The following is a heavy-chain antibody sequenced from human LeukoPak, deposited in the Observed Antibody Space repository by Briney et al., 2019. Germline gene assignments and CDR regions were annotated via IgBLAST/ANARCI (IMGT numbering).Heavy chain of an antibody. Sequence: ASVKVSCKASGYTFTGYYMHWVRQAPGQGLEWMGWINPNSGGTNYAQKFQGRVSMTRDTPISTAYMELSRLRSDDTAVYFCARDQAALAARPFDYWGQGTLVTVSS. CDR1: GYTFTGYY. D-gene: IGHD6-6*01. V-gene: IGHV1-2*02. CDR3: ARDQAALAARPFDY. CDR2: INPNSGGT. J-gene: IGHJ4*02.